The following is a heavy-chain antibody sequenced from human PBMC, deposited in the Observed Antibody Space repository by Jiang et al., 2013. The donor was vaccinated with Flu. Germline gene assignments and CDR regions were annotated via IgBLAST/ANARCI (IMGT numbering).Heavy chain of an antibody. Sequence: QSGSELKKPGASVKVSCKASGYTFTSYAMNWVRQAPGQGLEWMGWINTNTGNPTYAQGFTGRFVFSLDTSVDTAYLQISSLKAEDTAVYYCAGDDNSNHYYYGMDVWGQGTTVTVSS. V-gene: IGHV7-4-1*02. CDR2: INTNTGNP. J-gene: IGHJ6*02. CDR1: GYTFTSYA. D-gene: IGHD4-11*01. CDR3: AGDDNSNHYYYGMDV.